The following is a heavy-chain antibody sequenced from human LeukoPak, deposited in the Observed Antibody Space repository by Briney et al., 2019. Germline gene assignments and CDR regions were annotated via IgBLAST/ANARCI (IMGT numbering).Heavy chain of an antibody. CDR1: GGSISSYY. D-gene: IGHD3-3*01. CDR3: ARGRFDFEAGNAFDI. CDR2: IYYSGST. V-gene: IGHV4-59*12. Sequence: PSETLSLTCTVSGGSISSYYWSWIRQPPGKGLEWIGSIYYSGSTYYNPSLKSRVTISVDTSKNQFSLKLSSVTAADTAVYYCARGRFDFEAGNAFDIWGQGTMVTVSS. J-gene: IGHJ3*02.